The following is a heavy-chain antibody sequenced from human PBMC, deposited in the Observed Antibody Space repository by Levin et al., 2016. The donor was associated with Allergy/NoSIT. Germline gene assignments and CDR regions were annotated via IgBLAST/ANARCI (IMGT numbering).Heavy chain of an antibody. CDR1: GGSFSGYY. J-gene: IGHJ4*02. CDR2: INHSGST. Sequence: SETLSLTCAVYGGSFSGYYWSWIRQPPGKGLEWIGEINHSGSTNYNPSLKSRVTISVDTSQNQFSLKLSSVTAADTAVYYCARANLDDGDRGFDYWGQGTLVTVSS. V-gene: IGHV4-34*01. CDR3: ARANLDDGDRGFDY. D-gene: IGHD4-17*01.